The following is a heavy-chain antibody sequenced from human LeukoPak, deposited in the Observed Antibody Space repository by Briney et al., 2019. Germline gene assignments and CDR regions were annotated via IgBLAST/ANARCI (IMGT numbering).Heavy chain of an antibody. D-gene: IGHD1-1*01. Sequence: GGSLRLSCAASGFNFSTYALSWVRQAPGKGLKWVSAISDSGGSTHYADSVKGRFTISRDNSKNTLYLQMNSLRAEDTAVYYCAKDRVSRLQLSDDYWGQGTLVTVSS. CDR1: GFNFSTYA. CDR2: ISDSGGST. J-gene: IGHJ4*02. CDR3: AKDRVSRLQLSDDY. V-gene: IGHV3-23*01.